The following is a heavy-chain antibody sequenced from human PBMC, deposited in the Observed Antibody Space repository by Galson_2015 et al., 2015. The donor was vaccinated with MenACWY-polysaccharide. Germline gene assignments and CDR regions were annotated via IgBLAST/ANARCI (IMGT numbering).Heavy chain of an antibody. CDR3: AREPTYGGSFGWFDP. Sequence: SETLSLTCTVSGDSVTSGTYYWGWLRQSSGKGLEWIGYMSDTGSANYNPSLRSRVSISIDTSKNQFSLTMTSVTAADTAMYYCAREPTYGGSFGWFDPWGPGTLVTVSS. J-gene: IGHJ5*02. D-gene: IGHD1-26*01. V-gene: IGHV4-61*01. CDR1: GDSVTSGTYY. CDR2: MSDTGSA.